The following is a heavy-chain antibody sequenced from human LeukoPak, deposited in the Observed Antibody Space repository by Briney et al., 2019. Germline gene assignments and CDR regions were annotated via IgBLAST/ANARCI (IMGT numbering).Heavy chain of an antibody. CDR1: GGSIGSNS. J-gene: IGHJ5*02. CDR3: ARSHSSGWSKFDP. D-gene: IGHD6-19*01. Sequence: SETLSLTCTVSGGSIGSNSWSWIRQPPGKGLEWMGHIYNSGSANYNPSLKSRVTISVDTSKNQFSLKLSSVTAADTAVYYCARSHSSGWSKFDPWGQGTLVTISS. CDR2: IYNSGSA. V-gene: IGHV4-59*01.